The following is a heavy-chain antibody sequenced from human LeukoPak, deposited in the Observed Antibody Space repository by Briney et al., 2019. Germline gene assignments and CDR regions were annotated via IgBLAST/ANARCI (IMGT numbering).Heavy chain of an antibody. D-gene: IGHD3/OR15-3a*01. V-gene: IGHV3-7*01. Sequence: GGSLRLSCAASGFTFSNYWRSWVRRAPGKGLEWVANIKQDGSETYYVDSVRGRFTISRDNAKNSLYLQMNSLRAEDTAVYYCARDFWAAYRVDYFDYWSQGTLVTVSS. CDR3: ARDFWAAYRVDYFDY. J-gene: IGHJ4*02. CDR2: IKQDGSET. CDR1: GFTFSNYW.